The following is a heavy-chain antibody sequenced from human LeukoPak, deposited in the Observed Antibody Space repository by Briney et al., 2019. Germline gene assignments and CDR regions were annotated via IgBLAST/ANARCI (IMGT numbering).Heavy chain of an antibody. D-gene: IGHD1-26*01. J-gene: IGHJ6*03. V-gene: IGHV3-21*01. Sequence: GGSLRLSCAASGFSFSSFSMNWVRQAPGKGLEWVSYISGGSSFTYYVDSVKGRFTISRDNAKNSLYLQMNSPRAEDTAVYYCAKSSGSVRHFYYYYMDVWGKGTTVTVSS. CDR3: AKSSGSVRHFYYYYMDV. CDR1: GFSFSSFS. CDR2: ISGGSSFT.